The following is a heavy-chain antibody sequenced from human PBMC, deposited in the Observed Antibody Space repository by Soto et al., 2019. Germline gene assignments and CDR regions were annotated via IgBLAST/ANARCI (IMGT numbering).Heavy chain of an antibody. CDR2: INGDGSYT. J-gene: IGHJ4*02. CDR1: GFIFSTYW. D-gene: IGHD3-22*01. Sequence: GGSLRLSCATSGFIFSTYWMHWVRQVPGKGLVWVSGINGDGSYTSYADSVQGRFTISRDNAKNTLYLEMNGLRAEDTAVYFCTRLLSGYYYGSFWGQGPPVTVSS. V-gene: IGHV3-74*01. CDR3: TRLLSGYYYGSF.